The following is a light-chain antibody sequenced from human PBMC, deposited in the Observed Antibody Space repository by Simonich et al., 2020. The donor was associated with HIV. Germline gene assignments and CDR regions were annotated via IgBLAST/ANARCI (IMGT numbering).Light chain of an antibody. J-gene: IGKJ4*01. CDR1: QSISSW. Sequence: DIQMTQSPSTLSGSVGDRVTITCRASQSISSWLAWYQQKPGKAPKLLIYKASSLESGVPSRFSGSGSGTEFTLTSSSLQPDDFATYYCQQYNSYSMLTFGGGTKVEIK. CDR3: QQYNSYSMLT. V-gene: IGKV1-5*03. CDR2: KAS.